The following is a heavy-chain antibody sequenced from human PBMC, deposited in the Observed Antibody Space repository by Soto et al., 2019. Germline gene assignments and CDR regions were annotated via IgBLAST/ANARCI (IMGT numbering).Heavy chain of an antibody. Sequence: PVGSLRLSCAASGFTFSSYGMHWVRQAPGKGLEWVAVIWYDGSNKYYADSVKGRFTISRDNSKNTLYLQMNSLRAEDTAVYYCARDRLGSSLYYYGMVVWGQGTTVTVSS. J-gene: IGHJ6*02. CDR3: ARDRLGSSLYYYGMVV. CDR2: IWYDGSNK. V-gene: IGHV3-33*01. D-gene: IGHD6-13*01. CDR1: GFTFSSYG.